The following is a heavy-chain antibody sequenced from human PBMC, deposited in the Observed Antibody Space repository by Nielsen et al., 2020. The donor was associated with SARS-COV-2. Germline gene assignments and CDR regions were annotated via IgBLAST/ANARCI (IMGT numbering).Heavy chain of an antibody. CDR1: GFTFDDYA. CDR3: ARLESSSWYWSY. V-gene: IGHV3-9*01. J-gene: IGHJ4*02. CDR2: ISWNSGSI. Sequence: SCAASGFTFDDYAIHWVRQAPGKGLEWVSGISWNSGSIGYADSVKGRFTISRDNAKNSLYLQMNSLRAEDTAVYYCARLESSSWYWSYWGQGTLVTVSS. D-gene: IGHD6-13*01.